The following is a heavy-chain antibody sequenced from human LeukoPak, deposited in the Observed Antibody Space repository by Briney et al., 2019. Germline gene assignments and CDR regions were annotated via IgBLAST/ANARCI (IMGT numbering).Heavy chain of an antibody. D-gene: IGHD2-2*01. V-gene: IGHV1-18*01. J-gene: IGHJ3*02. CDR3: ARATLLGLPAATLGSAFDI. CDR1: GYTFTSYG. Sequence: ASVKVSCKASGYTFTSYGISWVRQAPGQGLEWMGWISAHNGNTNYAQKLQGRVTMTTDTSTSTAYMELRSLRSDDTAMYYCARATLLGLPAATLGSAFDIWGQGTMVTVSS. CDR2: ISAHNGNT.